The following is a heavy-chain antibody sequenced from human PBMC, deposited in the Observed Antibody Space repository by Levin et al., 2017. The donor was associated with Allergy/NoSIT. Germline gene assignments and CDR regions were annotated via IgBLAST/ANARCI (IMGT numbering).Heavy chain of an antibody. CDR2: IFWKGGGV. CDR1: GSTSEDNA. D-gene: IGHD2-21*01. V-gene: IGHV3-9*02. Sequence: SCAVSGSTSEDNAMHWVRQAPGKGLEWVSGIFWKGGGVGYVESVKGRFTTSRDKAKNSLYLQMNSLRTEDTALYYCTKDITPGGADVWGLGTTVTVSS. J-gene: IGHJ6*02. CDR3: TKDITPGGADV.